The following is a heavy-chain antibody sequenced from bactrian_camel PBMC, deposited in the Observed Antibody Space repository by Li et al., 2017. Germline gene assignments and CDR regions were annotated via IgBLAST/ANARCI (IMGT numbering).Heavy chain of an antibody. CDR2: INTANGST. D-gene: IGHD6*01. CDR3: ASSHSGTWYLIEY. CDR1: EYHCTENC. V-gene: IGHV3S54*01. J-gene: IGHJ4*01. Sequence: HVQLVESGGGSVQAGGSLRLSCSISEYHCTENCLGWFRQAPGKEREGIATINTANGSTWHADSVKGRFTTSRDNGKNAVYLQMNSLKSEDTALYYCASSHSGTWYLIEYWGQGTQVTVS.